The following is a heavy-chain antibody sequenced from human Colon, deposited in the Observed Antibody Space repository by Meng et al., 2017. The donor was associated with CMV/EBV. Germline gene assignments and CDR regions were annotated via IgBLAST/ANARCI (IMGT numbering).Heavy chain of an antibody. D-gene: IGHD6-19*01. V-gene: IGHV3-74*01. CDR1: GFTFSSCW. Sequence: LSCAASGFTFSSCWMHWVRQAPGKGLVWVSRITSDGSDTNYADSVKGRFTISRDNAKNTVYLQMNSLRAEDTAVYYCVRDPDLAGGIYWGQGTLVTVSS. CDR2: ITSDGSDT. J-gene: IGHJ4*02. CDR3: VRDPDLAGGIY.